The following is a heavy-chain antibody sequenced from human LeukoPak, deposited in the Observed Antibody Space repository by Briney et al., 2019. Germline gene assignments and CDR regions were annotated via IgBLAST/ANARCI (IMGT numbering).Heavy chain of an antibody. CDR1: GFTFSSYW. J-gene: IGHJ6*03. Sequence: GGSLRLSCAASGFTFSSYWMSWVRQAPGKGREWVANIKQDGSEKYYVDSVKGRFTISRDNAKNSLYLQMNSLRAEDTAVYYCATGSRAPYCMDVWGKGTTVTVSS. CDR2: IKQDGSEK. V-gene: IGHV3-7*01. CDR3: ATGSRAPYCMDV.